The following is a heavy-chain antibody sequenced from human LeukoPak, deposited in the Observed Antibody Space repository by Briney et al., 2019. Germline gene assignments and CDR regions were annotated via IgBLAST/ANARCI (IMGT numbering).Heavy chain of an antibody. Sequence: SETLSLTCAVSGDSFSSHYWTWIRQPPGRGLEWIGYISYIGTTNYNPSLKSRVTISIDTSKNQFSLKLSSVITADTAVYYCARDLVTVTKGFDIWGLGTMVSVSS. CDR2: ISYIGTT. J-gene: IGHJ3*02. D-gene: IGHD4-17*01. V-gene: IGHV4-59*11. CDR3: ARDLVTVTKGFDI. CDR1: GDSFSSHY.